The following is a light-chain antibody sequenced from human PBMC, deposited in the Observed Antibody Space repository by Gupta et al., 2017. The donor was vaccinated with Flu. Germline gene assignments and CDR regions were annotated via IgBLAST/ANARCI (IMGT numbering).Light chain of an antibody. CDR1: QSVDSY. J-gene: IGKJ2*01. CDR3: QQRTNWPPFT. CDR2: DAS. Sequence: EIVLPQSPGPLHLSPGERATLSCRASQSVDSYLAWFRHKPGQAPRLLIYDASKRATGIPFRLSGSGSGTDFTLTISRLEPEDFAVYYCQQRTNWPPFTFGQGTKLEI. V-gene: IGKV3-11*01.